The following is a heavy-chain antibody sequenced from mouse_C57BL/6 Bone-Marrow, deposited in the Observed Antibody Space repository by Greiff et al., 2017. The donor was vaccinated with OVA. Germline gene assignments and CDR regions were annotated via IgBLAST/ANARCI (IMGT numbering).Heavy chain of an antibody. CDR1: GFSFNTYA. D-gene: IGHD1-1*01. CDR3: VSFYYYGSSYEYAMDY. V-gene: IGHV10-1*01. J-gene: IGHJ4*01. CDR2: IRSKSNNYAT. Sequence: EVQRVESGGGLVQPKGSLKLSCAASGFSFNTYAMNWVRQAPGKGLEWVARIRSKSNNYATYYADSVKDRFTISRDDSESMLYLQMNNLKTEDTAMYYCVSFYYYGSSYEYAMDYWGQGTSVTVSS.